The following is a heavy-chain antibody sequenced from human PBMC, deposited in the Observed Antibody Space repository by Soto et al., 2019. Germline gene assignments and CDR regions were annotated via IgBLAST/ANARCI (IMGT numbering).Heavy chain of an antibody. Sequence: ASVKVSCKASGYTFTGYYMHWVRQAPGQGLEWMGGIIPIFGTANYAQKFQGRFTITADESTSTAYMELRSLRSEDTAAYYCATREGYCSGGRWYHNHYFDYWGQGTLVTVSS. J-gene: IGHJ4*02. CDR1: GYTFTGYY. CDR3: ATREGYCSGGRWYHNHYFDY. V-gene: IGHV1-69*13. CDR2: IIPIFGTA. D-gene: IGHD2-15*01.